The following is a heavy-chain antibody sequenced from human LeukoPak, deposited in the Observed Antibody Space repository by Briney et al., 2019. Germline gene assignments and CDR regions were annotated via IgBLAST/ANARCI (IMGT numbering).Heavy chain of an antibody. CDR1: GGSISSSSYY. V-gene: IGHV4-39*01. CDR2: IYYSGST. Sequence: SETLSLTCTVSGGSISSSSYYWGWIRQPPGKGLEWIGSIYYSGSTYYNPSLKSRVTISVDTSKNQFSLKLSSVTAADTAVYYCARHGKYGGNPHNFDYWGQGTLVTVSS. D-gene: IGHD4-23*01. CDR3: ARHGKYGGNPHNFDY. J-gene: IGHJ4*02.